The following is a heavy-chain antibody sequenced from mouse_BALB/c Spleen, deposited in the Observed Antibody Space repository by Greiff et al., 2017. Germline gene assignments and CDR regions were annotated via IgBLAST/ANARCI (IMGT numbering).Heavy chain of an antibody. Sequence: VQLKQSGAELVRAGASVKLSCTASGFNIKDYYMPWVKQRPEQGLEWIGWIDPENGDTEYAPKFQGKATMTADTSSNTAYLQLSSLTSEDTAVYYCNAGGNPFDYWGQGTTLTVSS. V-gene: IGHV14-4*02. CDR1: GFNIKDYY. J-gene: IGHJ2*01. CDR2: IDPENGDT. CDR3: NAGGNPFDY. D-gene: IGHD2-1*01.